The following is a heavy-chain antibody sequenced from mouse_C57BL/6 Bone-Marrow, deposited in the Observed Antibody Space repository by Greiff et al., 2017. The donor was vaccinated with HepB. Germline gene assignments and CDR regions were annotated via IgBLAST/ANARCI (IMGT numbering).Heavy chain of an antibody. CDR3: TRGDALGEMDY. CDR2: IRNKANNHAT. V-gene: IGHV6-6*01. Sequence: EVMLVESGGGLVQPGGSMKLSCAASGFTFSDAWMDWVRQSPEKGLEWVAEIRNKANNHATYYAESVKGRFTISRDDSKSRVYLQMNSLRGEATGIYYCTRGDALGEMDYWGQGTSVTVSS. J-gene: IGHJ4*01. CDR1: GFTFSDAW. D-gene: IGHD4-1*01.